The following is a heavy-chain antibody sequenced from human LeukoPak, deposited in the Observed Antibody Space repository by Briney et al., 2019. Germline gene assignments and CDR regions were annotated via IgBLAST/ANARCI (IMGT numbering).Heavy chain of an antibody. CDR1: GGSISSGSHY. CDR2: IYYSGST. D-gene: IGHD6-6*01. CDR3: ASSSRGGGWFDP. V-gene: IGHV4-61*10. J-gene: IGHJ5*02. Sequence: PSETLSLTCTVSGGSISSGSHYWSWIRQPAGKGLEWIGYIYYSGSTNYNPSLKSRVTISVDTSKTQFSLKLSSVTAADTAVYYCASSSRGGGWFDPWGQGTLVTVSS.